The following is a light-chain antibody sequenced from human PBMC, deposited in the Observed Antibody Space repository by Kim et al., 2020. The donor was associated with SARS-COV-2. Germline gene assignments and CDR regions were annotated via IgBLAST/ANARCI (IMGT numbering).Light chain of an antibody. J-gene: IGKJ2*03. CDR1: ESLRRSNAYNY. Sequence: PASISCRASESLRRSNAYNYLDWYLQKPGQSPQLLIYLGSNRASGVPDRFSGSGSGTDFTLKISRVEAEDVGVYYCMQALQTPYSFGQGTKLEI. CDR3: MQALQTPYS. V-gene: IGKV2-28*01. CDR2: LGS.